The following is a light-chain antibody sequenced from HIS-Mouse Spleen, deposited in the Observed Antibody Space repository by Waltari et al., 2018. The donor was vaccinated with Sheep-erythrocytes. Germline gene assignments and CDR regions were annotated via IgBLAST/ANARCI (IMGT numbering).Light chain of an antibody. CDR2: QDS. V-gene: IGLV3-1*01. CDR1: TSGDKY. J-gene: IGLJ3*02. Sequence: SYELTQPPSVSVSPAQTASIPCSGATSGDKYACWYQQKPGQSPVLVIYQDSKRPSGIPERFSGSNSGNTATLTISGTQAMDEADYYCQAWDSSAAWVFGGGTKLTVL. CDR3: QAWDSSAAWV.